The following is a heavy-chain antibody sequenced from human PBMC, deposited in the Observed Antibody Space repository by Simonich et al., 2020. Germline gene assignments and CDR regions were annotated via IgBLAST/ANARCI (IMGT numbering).Heavy chain of an antibody. CDR2: IRSSSSYI. D-gene: IGHD1-1*01. J-gene: IGHJ4*02. V-gene: IGHV3-21*01. Sequence: EVQLVESGGGLVKPGGSLRLSCAASGFTFSSYSMNWVRPAPGKGLGWVSAIRSSSSYIYYADSVKGRFTISRDNAKNSLYLQMNSLRAEDTAVYYCARANERDYWGQGTLVTVSS. CDR1: GFTFSSYS. CDR3: ARANERDY.